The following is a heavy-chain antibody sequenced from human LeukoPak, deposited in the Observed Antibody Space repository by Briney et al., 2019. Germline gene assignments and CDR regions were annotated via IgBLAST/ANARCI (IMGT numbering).Heavy chain of an antibody. CDR2: IYNSGST. D-gene: IGHD3-22*01. V-gene: IGHV4-59*02. CDR3: ARDTDSSGYYDS. Sequence: SETLSLTCIVSGGSVSSYYWTWIRQPPGKGLEWIGYIYNSGSTNYNPSLKSRVTISVDTSRNQFSLKLSSVTAADTAVYYCARDTDSSGYYDSWGQGTLVTVSS. CDR1: GGSVSSYY. J-gene: IGHJ5*01.